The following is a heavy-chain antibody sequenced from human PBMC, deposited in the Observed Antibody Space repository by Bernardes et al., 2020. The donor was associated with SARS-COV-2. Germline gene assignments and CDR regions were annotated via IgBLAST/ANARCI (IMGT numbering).Heavy chain of an antibody. D-gene: IGHD5-12*01. CDR1: GYSFSSYG. Sequence: GGSLRLSREGSGYSFSSYGIHWVRQAPGQGLDWVALISFDGYDKYYAESVRGRFTISRDNSRNTVFLQLSSLTAEDTAVYYCAKGGYGDPYYFDYWGQGILVTVAP. CDR3: AKGGYGDPYYFDY. V-gene: IGHV3-30*18. CDR2: ISFDGYDK. J-gene: IGHJ4*02.